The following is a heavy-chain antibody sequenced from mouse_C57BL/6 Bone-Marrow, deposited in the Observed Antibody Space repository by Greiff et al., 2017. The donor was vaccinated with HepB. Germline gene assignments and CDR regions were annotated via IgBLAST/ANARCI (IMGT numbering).Heavy chain of an antibody. Sequence: QVQLQQPGAELVKPGASVKLSCKASGYTFTSYWMHWVKQRPGQGLEWIGMIHPNSGSTNYNEKFKSKATLTVDKSSSTAYMQLSSLTSEDSAVYYCARGPFWLRDRYYFDYWGQGTTLTVSS. CDR3: ARGPFWLRDRYYFDY. D-gene: IGHD2-2*01. CDR1: GYTFTSYW. CDR2: IHPNSGST. J-gene: IGHJ2*01. V-gene: IGHV1-64*01.